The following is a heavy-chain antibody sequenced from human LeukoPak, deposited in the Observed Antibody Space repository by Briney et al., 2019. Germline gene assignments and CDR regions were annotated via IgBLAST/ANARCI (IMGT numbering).Heavy chain of an antibody. CDR3: ARDSPKGTMVRGVIQI. CDR2: ISAYNGNT. V-gene: IGHV1-18*01. CDR1: GYTFTSYG. D-gene: IGHD3-10*01. J-gene: IGHJ4*02. Sequence: ASVKVSCKASGYTFTSYGISWVRQAPGQGLEWMGWISAYNGNTNYAQKLQGRVTMTTDTSTSTAYMELRSLRSDDTAVYYCARDSPKGTMVRGVIQIWGQGTLVTVSS.